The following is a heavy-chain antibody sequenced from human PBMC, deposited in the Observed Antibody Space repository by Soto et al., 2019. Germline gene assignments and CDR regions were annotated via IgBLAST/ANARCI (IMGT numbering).Heavy chain of an antibody. J-gene: IGHJ4*02. CDR3: ARGRASGSYYLLDY. Sequence: ASVKVSCKASGDTFTTYDINWVRQATGHGLEWMGWINPNSGNIGYAQRFQGRVTMTKDTAIRTAYMEVSSLRSDDTAVYYCARGRASGSYYLLDYWGQGTLVTVSS. D-gene: IGHD3-10*01. V-gene: IGHV1-8*01. CDR2: INPNSGNI. CDR1: GDTFTTYD.